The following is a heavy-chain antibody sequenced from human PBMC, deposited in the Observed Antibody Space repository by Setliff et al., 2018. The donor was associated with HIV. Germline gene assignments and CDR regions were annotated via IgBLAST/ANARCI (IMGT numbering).Heavy chain of an antibody. CDR3: ARVETTVRGATYGMDV. CDR1: GGSISSHY. D-gene: IGHD3-10*01. J-gene: IGHJ6*02. Sequence: LSLTCTVSGGSISSHYWSWIRQAPGKGLEWIGTMYFRGNARNSPSLKSRVTISVDTSKNQLSLNLTSVTAADTAVYYCARVETTVRGATYGMDVWGQGTTVTVS. CDR2: MYFRGNA. V-gene: IGHV4-59*11.